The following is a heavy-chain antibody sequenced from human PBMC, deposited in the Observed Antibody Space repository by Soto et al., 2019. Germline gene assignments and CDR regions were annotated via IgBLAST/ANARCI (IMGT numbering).Heavy chain of an antibody. Sequence: LSLTCTVSGASISSRYYYWGWIRQTPGKGLEWIGNIDYNGVTYYNPSLKSRVTVSKDTSKNQFSLKVASVTAADTAIYYCGRVMIGTSRHTDSDYWGQGTQVTV. CDR3: GRVMIGTSRHTDSDY. V-gene: IGHV4-39*01. D-gene: IGHD2-8*01. CDR2: IDYNGVT. CDR1: GASISSRYYY. J-gene: IGHJ4*02.